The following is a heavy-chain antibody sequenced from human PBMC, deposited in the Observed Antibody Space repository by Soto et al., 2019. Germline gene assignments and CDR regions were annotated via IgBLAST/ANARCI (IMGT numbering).Heavy chain of an antibody. D-gene: IGHD3-16*01. V-gene: IGHV3-23*01. CDR3: AKDRRAGGNSAFYFDF. J-gene: IGHJ5*01. CDR2: ISATGGGT. Sequence: GSLRLSCAASGFKFSNYAMSWVRQAPGKGLEWVSLISATGGGTYYADSVKGRFTISRDNSDNTLYLQVHSLRAEDTAVYYCAKDRRAGGNSAFYFDFWGQGAQVTVSS. CDR1: GFKFSNYA.